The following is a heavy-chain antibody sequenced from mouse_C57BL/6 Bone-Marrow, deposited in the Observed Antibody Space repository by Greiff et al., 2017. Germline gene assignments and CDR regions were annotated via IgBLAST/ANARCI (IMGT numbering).Heavy chain of an antibody. CDR3: SRQVTTVLATKYFDV. D-gene: IGHD1-1*01. J-gene: IGHJ1*03. Sequence: EVKLMESGGGLVKPGGSLKLSCAASGFTFSSYTMPWVRQTPEKRLQWVSAISGGGGNTYYPDRVKGRYTISRDNDKYILYLQMSSLRSEDTALYYCSRQVTTVLATKYFDVWGTGTTVTVSS. CDR2: ISGGGGNT. CDR1: GFTFSSYT. V-gene: IGHV5-9*01.